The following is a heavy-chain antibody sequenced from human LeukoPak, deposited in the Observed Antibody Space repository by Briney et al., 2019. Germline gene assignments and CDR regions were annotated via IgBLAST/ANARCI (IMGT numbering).Heavy chain of an antibody. CDR2: INHSGST. CDR3: ASRHPAASGTPFDP. D-gene: IGHD1-14*01. CDR1: GGSFSGYY. V-gene: IGHV4-34*01. Sequence: EALSLTCAVYGGSFSGYYWSWIRQPPGKGLEWIGEINHSGSTNYNPSLKSRVTISVDTSKNQFSLKLSSVTAADTAVYYCASRHPAASGTPFDPWGQGTLVTVSS. J-gene: IGHJ5*02.